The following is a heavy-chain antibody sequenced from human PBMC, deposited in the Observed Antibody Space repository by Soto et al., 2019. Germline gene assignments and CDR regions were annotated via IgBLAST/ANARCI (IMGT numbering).Heavy chain of an antibody. J-gene: IGHJ3*02. CDR2: INHSGST. CDR1: GGSFSGCY. D-gene: IGHD1-1*01. Sequence: EPLSLTCADSGGSFSGCYWSWIRQPPGKGLEWIGEINHSGSTNYNPSLKSRVTISVDTSKNQFSLKLSSVTAADTAVYYCARGRARRAPASNEAFEIWGQGTMVTVSS. V-gene: IGHV4-34*01. CDR3: ARGRARRAPASNEAFEI.